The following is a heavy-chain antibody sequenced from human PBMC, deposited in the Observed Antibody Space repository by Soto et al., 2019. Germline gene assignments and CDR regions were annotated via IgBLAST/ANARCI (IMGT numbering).Heavy chain of an antibody. D-gene: IGHD1-26*01. CDR1: GFTVSSNY. V-gene: IGHV3-53*01. CDR2: IYSGGST. J-gene: IGHJ6*02. CDR3: AREGSGSYHYYYGMDA. Sequence: PGGSLRLSCAASGFTVSSNYMSWVRQAPGKGLEWVSVIYSGGSTYYADSVKGRFTISRDNSKNTLYLQMNSLRAEDTAVYYCAREGSGSYHYYYGMDAWGQGTTVTVSS.